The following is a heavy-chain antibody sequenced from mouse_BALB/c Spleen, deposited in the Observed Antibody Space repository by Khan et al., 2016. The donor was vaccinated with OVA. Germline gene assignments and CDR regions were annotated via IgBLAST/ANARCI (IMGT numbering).Heavy chain of an antibody. CDR1: GFTFSTYA. CDR2: ISTGDTYT. J-gene: IGHJ1*01. D-gene: IGHD1-1*01. V-gene: IGHV5-9-3*01. Sequence: EVELVESGGGLVKSGGSLKLSCAASGFTFSTYAMSWVRQTPEKRLEWVATISTGDTYTYYPDSVKGRFTISRDNAKNTLYLQMSSLMSEDTAMYYIARPPMSTLVATSYWFFDVWGAGTTVTVST. CDR3: ARPPMSTLVATSYWFFDV.